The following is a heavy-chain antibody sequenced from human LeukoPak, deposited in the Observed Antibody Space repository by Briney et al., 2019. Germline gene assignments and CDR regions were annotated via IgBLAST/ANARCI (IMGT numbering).Heavy chain of an antibody. Sequence: SAKVSCKASGGTFSSYAISWVRQAPGQGLEWMGGIIPIFGTANYAQKFQGRVTITADESTSTAYMELSSLRAEDTAVYYCAKEHDRLSFFDYWGQGTLVTVSS. CDR1: GGTFSSYA. J-gene: IGHJ4*02. V-gene: IGHV1-69*13. CDR2: IIPIFGTA. D-gene: IGHD1-1*01. CDR3: AKEHDRLSFFDY.